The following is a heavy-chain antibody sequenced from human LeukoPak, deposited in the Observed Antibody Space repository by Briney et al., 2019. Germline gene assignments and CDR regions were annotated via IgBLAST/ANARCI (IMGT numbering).Heavy chain of an antibody. J-gene: IGHJ3*02. D-gene: IGHD3-9*01. CDR1: GYTFTSYA. CDR3: ARVRYFDWMDAFDI. CDR2: INTNTGNP. Sequence: GASVKVSCEASGYTFTSYAMNWVRQAPGQGLEWMGWINTNTGNPTYAQGFTGRFVFSLDTSVSTAYLQISSLKAEDTAVYYCARVRYFDWMDAFDIWGQGTMVTVSS. V-gene: IGHV7-4-1*02.